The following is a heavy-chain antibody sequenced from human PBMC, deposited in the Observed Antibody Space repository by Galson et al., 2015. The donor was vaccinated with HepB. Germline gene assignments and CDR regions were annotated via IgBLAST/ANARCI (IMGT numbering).Heavy chain of an antibody. CDR3: AKDVDIVVVPAAMDY. Sequence: SLRLSCAASGFTFSSYAMSWVRQAPGKGLEWVSAISGSGGSTYYADSVKGRFTISRDNSKNTLYLRMNSLRAEDTAVYYCAKDVDIVVVPAAMDYWGQGTLVTVSS. J-gene: IGHJ4*02. CDR2: ISGSGGST. V-gene: IGHV3-23*01. D-gene: IGHD2-2*03. CDR1: GFTFSSYA.